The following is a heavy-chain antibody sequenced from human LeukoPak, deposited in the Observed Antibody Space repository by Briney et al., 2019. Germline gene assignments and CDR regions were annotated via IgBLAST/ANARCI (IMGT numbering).Heavy chain of an antibody. CDR2: IRSDGSNR. J-gene: IGHJ6*03. V-gene: IGHV3-30*02. Sequence: GGSLRLSCAASGFTFSSYGMHWVRQAPGKGLEWVAFIRSDGSNRYYADSVKGRFTISRDNSKNTLYLQMNSLRAEDTAVYYCAKGVTVTTPDYYYYYYMDVWGKGTTVTVSS. CDR3: AKGVTVTTPDYYYYYYMDV. D-gene: IGHD4-11*01. CDR1: GFTFSSYG.